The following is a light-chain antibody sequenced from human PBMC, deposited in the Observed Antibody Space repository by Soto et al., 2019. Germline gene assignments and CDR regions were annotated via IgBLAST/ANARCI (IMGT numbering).Light chain of an antibody. CDR3: QQRSDWPTPT. J-gene: IGKJ4*01. CDR2: DAS. Sequence: EIALTQSPATLSLSPGERATLSCRASQSIGSYLAWYQQVPGQALRLLIYDASNRATGIPVRFSGTGSGTDFTLTISSLEPEDFAVYYCQQRSDWPTPTFGGGTKVEIK. CDR1: QSIGSY. V-gene: IGKV3-11*01.